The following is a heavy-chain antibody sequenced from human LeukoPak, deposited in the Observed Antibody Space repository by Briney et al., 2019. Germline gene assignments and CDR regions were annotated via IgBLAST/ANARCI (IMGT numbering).Heavy chain of an antibody. D-gene: IGHD2-2*01. J-gene: IGHJ5*02. CDR3: ARLQYCSGTSCYWFDP. Sequence: SETLSLTCAVSGDSLSRGLYSWRWIRQPLGKGLEWIGYIYHTGRTYYNPSLKSRVTISVDTSKNQFSLRLSSVTAADTAVYYCARLQYCSGTSCYWFDPWGQGTLVTVSS. V-gene: IGHV4-30-2*01. CDR1: GDSLSRGLYS. CDR2: IYHTGRT.